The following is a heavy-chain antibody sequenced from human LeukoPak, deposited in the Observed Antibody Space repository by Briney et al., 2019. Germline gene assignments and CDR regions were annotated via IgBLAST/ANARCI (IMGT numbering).Heavy chain of an antibody. V-gene: IGHV3-74*01. CDR2: INSDGSST. CDR1: GFTFSSSL. Sequence: GSLRLSCATSGFTFSSSLMHWLRPAPGKGLVWFSRINSDGSSTTYADSVKGRFIISRDNAKNTLYLQMNSLRAEDTAVYYCARDRGYHFENWGQGTLVTASS. CDR3: ARDRGYHFEN. J-gene: IGHJ4*02. D-gene: IGHD5-12*01.